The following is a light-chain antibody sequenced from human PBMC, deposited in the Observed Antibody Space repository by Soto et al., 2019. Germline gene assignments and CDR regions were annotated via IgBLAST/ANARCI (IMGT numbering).Light chain of an antibody. V-gene: IGKV3-11*01. J-gene: IGKJ4*01. CDR3: QQRSNWHPVIT. Sequence: EIVLTQSPATLSLSPGERATLSCRASQSVSSYLAWYQQKPGQAPRLLIYDASNRATGIPARFRGSGSRTDFTLTICGIEPDDFAVYYCQQRSNWHPVITFGGGTNVEIK. CDR1: QSVSSY. CDR2: DAS.